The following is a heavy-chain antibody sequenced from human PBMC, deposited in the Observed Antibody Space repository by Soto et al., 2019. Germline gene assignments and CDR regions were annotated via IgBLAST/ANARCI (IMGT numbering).Heavy chain of an antibody. CDR2: ISSSGGGT. J-gene: IGHJ4*02. CDR3: AKGTDIVVEVAATDSDY. D-gene: IGHD2-15*01. Sequence: EVQLLESGGGLVQPGGSLRLSCAASGFTFSSYALSWVRQAPGKGLEWVSAISSSGGGTYYADSVKGRFTISRDNSKNTLYLQMNSLRAEDTALYYCAKGTDIVVEVAATDSDYWGQGTLVTVSS. CDR1: GFTFSSYA. V-gene: IGHV3-23*01.